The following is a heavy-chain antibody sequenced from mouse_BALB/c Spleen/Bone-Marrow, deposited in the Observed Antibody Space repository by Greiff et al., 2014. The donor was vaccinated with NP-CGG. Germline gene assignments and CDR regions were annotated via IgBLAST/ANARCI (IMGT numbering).Heavy chain of an antibody. CDR2: ISNGGSTT. J-gene: IGHJ4*01. V-gene: IGHV5-12-2*01. D-gene: IGHD2-2*01. CDR3: ARDGYDVGGALDY. CDR1: GFTFSYYT. Sequence: VQLKGSGGGLVQPGGALKLSCAASGFTFSYYTMSWGRPTPEKRLGWVAYISNGGSTTYHPDTVKGRFTISRDNAKNTLYLQMSSLKSEDTAMYYCARDGYDVGGALDYWGQGTSVTVSS.